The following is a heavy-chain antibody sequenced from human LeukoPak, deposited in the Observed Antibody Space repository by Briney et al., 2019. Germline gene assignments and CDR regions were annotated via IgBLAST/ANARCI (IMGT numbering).Heavy chain of an antibody. J-gene: IGHJ6*03. CDR1: GDSVNSGAYY. Sequence: PSETLSLTCTVSGDSVNSGAYYWSWLRQPAGKEPEWIGRIYPLETTNYNPSLKSRVAISVDTSKNQFSLKLSSVTAADTAVYYCASTGYSSYYYYMDVWGKGTTVTVSS. D-gene: IGHD4-11*01. CDR2: IYPLETT. V-gene: IGHV4-61*02. CDR3: ASTGYSSYYYYMDV.